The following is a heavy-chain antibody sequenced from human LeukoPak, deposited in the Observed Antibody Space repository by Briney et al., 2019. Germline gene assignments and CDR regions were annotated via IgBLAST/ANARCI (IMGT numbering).Heavy chain of an antibody. D-gene: IGHD5-18*01. V-gene: IGHV1-46*03. CDR3: AAGYNYGGCQFDY. CDR2: INPSGGGT. CDR1: GYTFTSYY. J-gene: IGHJ4*02. Sequence: HRASVKVSCKASGYTFTSYYMHWVRQAPGQGLEWMGIINPSGGGTSYAQKFQGRVTLTRDTSTSTVYMELSGLRSEDTAVYYCAAGYNYGGCQFDYWGQGTLVTVSS.